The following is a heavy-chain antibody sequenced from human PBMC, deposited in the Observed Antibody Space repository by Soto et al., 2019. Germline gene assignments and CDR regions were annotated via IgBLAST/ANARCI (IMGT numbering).Heavy chain of an antibody. D-gene: IGHD3-22*01. J-gene: IGHJ5*02. Sequence: SETLSLTCTVSGGSITSDYWSWIRQPPGKGLEWIGYVFFSGSTNYYPSLKSRLTISLDKSKNQFSLKLSSVTAADTAVYFCARIGKFYYYDNSGLPFDLWGQGTLVTVSS. CDR2: VFFSGST. CDR3: ARIGKFYYYDNSGLPFDL. CDR1: GGSITSDY. V-gene: IGHV4-59*08.